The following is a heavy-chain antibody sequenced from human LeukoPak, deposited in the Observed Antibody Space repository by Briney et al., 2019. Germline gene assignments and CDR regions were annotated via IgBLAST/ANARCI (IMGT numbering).Heavy chain of an antibody. J-gene: IGHJ4*02. CDR3: ARRYCSSTSCYLDY. Sequence: GSSVKVSCKASGGTFSSYAISWVRQAPGQGLEWMGGIIPIFGTANYAQKFQGRVTMTRNTSISTAYMELSSLRSEDTAVYYCARRYCSSTSCYLDYWGQGTLVTVSS. CDR2: IIPIFGTA. D-gene: IGHD2-2*01. V-gene: IGHV1-69*05. CDR1: GGTFSSYA.